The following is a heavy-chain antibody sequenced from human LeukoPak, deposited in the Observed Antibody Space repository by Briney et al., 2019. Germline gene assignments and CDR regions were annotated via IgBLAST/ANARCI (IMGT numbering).Heavy chain of an antibody. J-gene: IGHJ4*02. D-gene: IGHD3-10*01. V-gene: IGHV4-34*01. Sequence: PSETLSLTCAVYGGSFSGYYWSWIRQPPGKGLEWIGEINHSGSTNYNPSLKSRVTISVDTSKNQFSLKQSSVTAADTAVYYCARVGGRGSGSYQPPTFDYWGQGTLVTVSS. CDR1: GGSFSGYY. CDR2: INHSGST. CDR3: ARVGGRGSGSYQPPTFDY.